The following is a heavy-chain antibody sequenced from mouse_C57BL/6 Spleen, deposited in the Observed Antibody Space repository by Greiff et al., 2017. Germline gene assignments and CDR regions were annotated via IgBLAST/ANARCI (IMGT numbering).Heavy chain of an antibody. CDR2: IDPSDSYT. CDR1: GYTFTSYW. D-gene: IGHD4-1*02. Sequence: QVQLQQPGAELVMPGASVKLSCKASGYTFTSYWMHWVKQRPGQGLEWIGEIDPSDSYTNYNQKFKGKSTLTVDKSSSTAYMQLSSLTSEDSAVYYCARGYNSYFDDGGQGTTLTVSS. CDR3: ARGYNSYFDD. V-gene: IGHV1-69*01. J-gene: IGHJ2*01.